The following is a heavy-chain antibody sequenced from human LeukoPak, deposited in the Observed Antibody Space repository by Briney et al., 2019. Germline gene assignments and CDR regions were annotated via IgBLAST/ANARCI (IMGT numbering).Heavy chain of an antibody. D-gene: IGHD2-15*01. J-gene: IGHJ6*02. CDR3: TRAGCSGGSCYSAYYYYGMDV. Sequence: GGSLRLSCAASGFTFSDYYMSWIRQAPGKGLEWVSYISSSGSTIYYADSVKGRFTISRDNAKNSLYLQMNSLRAEDTAVYYCTRAGCSGGSCYSAYYYYGMDVWGQGTTVTVSS. CDR2: ISSSGSTI. CDR1: GFTFSDYY. V-gene: IGHV3-11*01.